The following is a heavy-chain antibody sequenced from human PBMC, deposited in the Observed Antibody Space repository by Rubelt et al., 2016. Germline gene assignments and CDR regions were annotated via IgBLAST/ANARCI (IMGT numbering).Heavy chain of an antibody. V-gene: IGHV4-39*01. CDR3: ARLYSSTWLDY. D-gene: IGHD6-13*01. J-gene: IGHJ4*02. CDR1: GGSISSSSYY. CDR2: INYSGST. Sequence: QLQLQESGPGLVKPSETLSLTCTVSGGSISSSSYYWGWIRQPPGKGLEWIGSINYSGSTYYNPSLKSRVTISVDTSKNQFSRSLSSVTAADTAGYYCARLYSSTWLDYWGQGTLVTVSS.